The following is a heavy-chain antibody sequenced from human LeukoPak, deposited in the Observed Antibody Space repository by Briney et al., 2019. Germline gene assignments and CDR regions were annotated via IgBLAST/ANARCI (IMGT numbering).Heavy chain of an antibody. J-gene: IGHJ4*02. Sequence: ASVKVSCKASGSPFTNYAMHWVRPAPGQRLEWMGWINAGNGDTKYSQRLQGRVTISRDTSASTAYMELSSLRSEDTAVYYCAREDTAFDYWGQGTLVTVSS. D-gene: IGHD5-18*01. CDR1: GSPFTNYA. CDR2: INAGNGDT. CDR3: AREDTAFDY. V-gene: IGHV1-3*01.